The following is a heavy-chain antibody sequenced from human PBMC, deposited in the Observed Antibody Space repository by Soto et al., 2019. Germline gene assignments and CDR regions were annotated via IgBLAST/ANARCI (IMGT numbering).Heavy chain of an antibody. CDR3: TRDWVVVAATPDYYYYGMDV. J-gene: IGHJ6*02. CDR1: GYTFTSYG. CDR2: ISAYNGNT. D-gene: IGHD2-15*01. Sequence: QVQRVQSGAEVKKPGASVKVSCKASGYTFTSYGISWVRQAPGQGLEWMGWISAYNGNTNYAQKLQGRVTMTTDTSTSTAYMELRSLRSDDTAVYYCTRDWVVVAATPDYYYYGMDVWGQGTTVTVSS. V-gene: IGHV1-18*01.